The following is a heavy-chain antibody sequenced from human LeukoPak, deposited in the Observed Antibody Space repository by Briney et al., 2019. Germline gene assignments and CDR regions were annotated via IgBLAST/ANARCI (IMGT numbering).Heavy chain of an antibody. CDR2: ISYDGSNK. CDR3: AKTLPDCSGGSCYPPYYYYYYMDV. D-gene: IGHD2-15*01. Sequence: PGGSVRLSCAASGFTFSSYGMNWIRQAPGKGLEWVAVISYDGSNKYYADSVKGRFTISRDNSKNTLYLQMNSLRAEDTAVYYCAKTLPDCSGGSCYPPYYYYYYMDVWGKGTTVTVSS. V-gene: IGHV3-30*18. CDR1: GFTFSSYG. J-gene: IGHJ6*03.